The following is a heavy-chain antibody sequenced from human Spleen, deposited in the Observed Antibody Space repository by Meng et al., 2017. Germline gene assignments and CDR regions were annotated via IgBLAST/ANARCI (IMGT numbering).Heavy chain of an antibody. Sequence: GGSLRLSCAASGFTFDDYVMSWVRQGPGKGLEWVSGINWNGGSTGSAESVKGRFTISRNNAKNSLYLQMNSLRAEDTALYYCVRADPYYDSPFDYWGQGTLVTVSS. D-gene: IGHD3-22*01. CDR1: GFTFDDYV. J-gene: IGHJ4*02. V-gene: IGHV3-20*04. CDR2: INWNGGST. CDR3: VRADPYYDSPFDY.